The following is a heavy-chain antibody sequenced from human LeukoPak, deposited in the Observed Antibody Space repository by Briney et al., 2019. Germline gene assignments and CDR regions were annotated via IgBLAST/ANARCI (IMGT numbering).Heavy chain of an antibody. CDR3: ARDYLGYYFDY. V-gene: IGHV4-59*01. D-gene: IGHD3-22*01. CDR2: VYSSGST. J-gene: IGHJ4*02. Sequence: SETLSLTCTVSGGSISSYYWSWIRQPPGKGLEWIGYVYSSGSTVYNPSLKSRVTISVDTSKNQFSLKLTSVTAADTAVYYCARDYLGYYFDYWGQGTLVTVSS. CDR1: GGSISSYY.